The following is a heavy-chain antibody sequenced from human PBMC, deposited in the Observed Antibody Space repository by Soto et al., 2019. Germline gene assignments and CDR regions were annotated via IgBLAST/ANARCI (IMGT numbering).Heavy chain of an antibody. J-gene: IGHJ5*02. D-gene: IGHD6-19*01. Sequence: GGSVRLSCAASGFTFSSYAMSWVRQAPGKGLEWVSAISGSGGSTYYADSVKGRFTISRDNSKNTLYLQMNSLRAEDTAVYYCAKGVKYSSGTWFDPWGQGTLVTVSS. CDR3: AKGVKYSSGTWFDP. V-gene: IGHV3-23*01. CDR2: ISGSGGST. CDR1: GFTFSSYA.